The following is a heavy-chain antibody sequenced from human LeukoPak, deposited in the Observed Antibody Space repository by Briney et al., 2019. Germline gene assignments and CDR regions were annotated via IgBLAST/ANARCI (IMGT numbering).Heavy chain of an antibody. CDR2: IIPIFGTA. V-gene: IGHV1-69*05. CDR1: GGTFSSYA. J-gene: IGHJ6*03. Sequence: SVKVSCKASGGTFSSYAISWVRQAPGQGLEWMGRIIPIFGTANYAQKFQGRVTITTDESTSTAYMELSSLRSEDTAVYYCARTPTYQLLSFLYMDVWGKGTTVTVSS. CDR3: ARTPTYQLLSFLYMDV. D-gene: IGHD2-2*01.